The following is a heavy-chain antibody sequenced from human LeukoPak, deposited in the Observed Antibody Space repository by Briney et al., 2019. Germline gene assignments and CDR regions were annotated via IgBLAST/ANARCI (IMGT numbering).Heavy chain of an antibody. J-gene: IGHJ6*03. CDR1: GGTFSSHA. V-gene: IGHV1-69*01. Sequence: SVKVSCKASGGTFSSHAISWVRQAPGQGLEWMGGIIPIFGTANYAQKFQGRVTITADESTSTAYMELSSLRSEDTAVYYCARGFGYCSSTSCYTGYYYYYMDVWGKGTTVTVSS. CDR3: ARGFGYCSSTSCYTGYYYYYMDV. D-gene: IGHD2-2*02. CDR2: IIPIFGTA.